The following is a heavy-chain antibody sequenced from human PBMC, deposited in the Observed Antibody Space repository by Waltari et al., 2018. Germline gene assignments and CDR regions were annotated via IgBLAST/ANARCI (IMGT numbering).Heavy chain of an antibody. J-gene: IGHJ4*02. CDR1: GFTFSSDW. CDR2: TKQDASEK. V-gene: IGHV3-7*04. Sequence: EEQLVESGGGLVQPGGSLRLSCAASGFTFSSDWMCWVRQAPGKGLEWVANTKQDASEKQDVDSLKGRITVSRDNAKNSLYLDMDSLRAEDTAVYYCARGRLWGFDLWGQGTLVTVSS. CDR3: ARGRLWGFDL. D-gene: IGHD3-16*01.